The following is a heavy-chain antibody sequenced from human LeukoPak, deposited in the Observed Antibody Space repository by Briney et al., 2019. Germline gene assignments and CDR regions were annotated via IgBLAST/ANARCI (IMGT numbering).Heavy chain of an antibody. J-gene: IGHJ4*02. CDR1: GFTFSPFE. V-gene: IGHV3-48*03. CDR3: ARSFDF. CDR2: ISTSGTTI. Sequence: GGSVRLSCAASGFTFSPFEMKWVRQAPGKGLEWVSYISTSGTTIYYADSVKGRFTISRDDAKSSLYMEMNSLRAEDTAVYYCARSFDFWGQGTLVTVSS.